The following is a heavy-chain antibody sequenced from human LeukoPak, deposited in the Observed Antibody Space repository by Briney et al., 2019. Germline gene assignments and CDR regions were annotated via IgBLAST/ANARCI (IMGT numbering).Heavy chain of an antibody. D-gene: IGHD3-10*01. V-gene: IGHV1-8*03. CDR3: ARGRYGSGSYKIYYYYYMDV. CDR2: INPNSVNT. J-gene: IGHJ6*03. Sequence: ASVKVSCKASGYTFTSYDINWVRQAPGQGLEWMGWINPNSVNTGYAQKFQGRVTITRNTSISTAYMELSRLRSEDTAVYDCARGRYGSGSYKIYYYYYMDVWGKGTTVTVSS. CDR1: GYTFTSYD.